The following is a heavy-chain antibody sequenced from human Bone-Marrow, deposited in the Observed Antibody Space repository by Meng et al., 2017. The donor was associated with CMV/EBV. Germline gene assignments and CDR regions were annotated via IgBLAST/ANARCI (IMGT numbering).Heavy chain of an antibody. V-gene: IGHV1-69*10. CDR3: ARAKSQQLVYYYGMDV. Sequence: SVKVSCKASGYTFTGYYMHWVRQAPGQGLEWMGGIIPILGIANYAQKFQGRVTITADKSTSTAYMELSSLRSEDTAVYYCARAKSQQLVYYYGMDVWGQGTTVTVSS. CDR1: GYTFTGYY. J-gene: IGHJ6*02. CDR2: IIPILGIA. D-gene: IGHD6-13*01.